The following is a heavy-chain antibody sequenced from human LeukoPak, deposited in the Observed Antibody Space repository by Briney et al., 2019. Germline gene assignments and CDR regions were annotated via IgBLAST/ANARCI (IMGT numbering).Heavy chain of an antibody. CDR2: ISWNSGSI. CDR3: AKAPKRWLQWRYFDY. J-gene: IGHJ4*02. Sequence: GRSLRLSCAASGFTFDDYAMHWVRQAPGKGLEWVSGISWNSGSIGYADSVKGRFTISRDNAKNSLYLQMNSLRAEDMALYYCAKAPKRWLQWRYFDYWGQGTLVTVSS. D-gene: IGHD5-24*01. CDR1: GFTFDDYA. V-gene: IGHV3-9*03.